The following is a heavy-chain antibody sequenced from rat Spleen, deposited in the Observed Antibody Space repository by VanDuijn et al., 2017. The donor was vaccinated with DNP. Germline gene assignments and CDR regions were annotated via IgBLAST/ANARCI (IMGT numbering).Heavy chain of an antibody. D-gene: IGHD1-11*01. CDR3: AKGPNYGGWTDFFDY. V-gene: IGHV4-2*01. J-gene: IGHJ2*01. CDR1: GFTFNNYW. Sequence: EVQLVESGGGLVQPGRSLKLSCVASGFTFNNYWMGWVRQAPGKGLEWIGEINKDSSRINYNTSLRDKFTISRDNVQNTLYLQTSTLGSEDKAIYYCAKGPNYGGWTDFFDYWGQGVMVTVSS. CDR2: INKDSSRI.